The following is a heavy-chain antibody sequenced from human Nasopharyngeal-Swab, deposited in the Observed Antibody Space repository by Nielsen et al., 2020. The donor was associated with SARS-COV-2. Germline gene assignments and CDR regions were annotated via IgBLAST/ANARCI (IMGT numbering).Heavy chain of an antibody. V-gene: IGHV5-51*01. CDR1: GYSFTSYW. Sequence: GESLKISCKGSGYSFTSYWIAWVRQMPGKGLEWMGIIYPGDSDTRYSPSFQGQVTISADKSISTAYLQWSSLKASDTAMYYCARHVPESQYSSGWYYYYYYMDVWGKGTTVTVSS. CDR3: ARHVPESQYSSGWYYYYYYMDV. CDR2: IYPGDSDT. J-gene: IGHJ6*03. D-gene: IGHD6-19*01.